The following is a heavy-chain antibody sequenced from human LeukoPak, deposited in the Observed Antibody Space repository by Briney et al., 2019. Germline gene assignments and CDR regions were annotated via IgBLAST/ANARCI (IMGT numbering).Heavy chain of an antibody. CDR1: GYSISSPDW. D-gene: IGHD2-2*01. CDR3: SGHPCSSASGYPAGFYYYMDV. J-gene: IGHJ6*03. CDR2: IYYTGSI. Sequence: SETLSLTCVVSGYSISSPDWWGWVRQPPGKGLEWIGYIYYTGSIYYNPSLKSRVTMSVDTSKNQFSLQLNSVTAADTALFYLSGHPCSSASGYPAGFYYYMDVWGKGNTVTISS. V-gene: IGHV4-28*05.